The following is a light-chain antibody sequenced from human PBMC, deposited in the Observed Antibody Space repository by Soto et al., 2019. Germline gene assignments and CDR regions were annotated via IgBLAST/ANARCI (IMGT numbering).Light chain of an antibody. V-gene: IGLV1-40*01. CDR3: QSYDSSLSGSVV. J-gene: IGLJ2*01. Sequence: QSVLTQPPSVSGAPGQRVTISCTGSSSNIGAGYDVHWYQQLPGTAPKLLIYGNSNRPSGVPDRFSGSKSGTSASLAITGLQAEDEAAYHCQSYDSSLSGSVVFGGGTKVTVL. CDR1: SSNIGAGYD. CDR2: GNS.